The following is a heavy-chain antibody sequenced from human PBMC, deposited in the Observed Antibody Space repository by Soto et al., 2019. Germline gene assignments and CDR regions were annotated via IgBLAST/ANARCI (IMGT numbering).Heavy chain of an antibody. CDR1: GYTFTSYG. J-gene: IGHJ4*02. D-gene: IGHD1-26*01. Sequence: GASVKVSCKASGYTFTSYGISWVRQAPGQGFEWMGWISAYSGNTNYAQKLQGRVTMTTDTSTSTAYMELRSLRSDDTAVYYCARLVAVGAPYYFDYWGQGTLVTVSS. CDR2: ISAYSGNT. CDR3: ARLVAVGAPYYFDY. V-gene: IGHV1-18*04.